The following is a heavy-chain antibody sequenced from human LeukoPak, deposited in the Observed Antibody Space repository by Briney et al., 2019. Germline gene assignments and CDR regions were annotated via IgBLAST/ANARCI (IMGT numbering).Heavy chain of an antibody. V-gene: IGHV1-8*01. CDR3: ARAASYYDFWSGYRYYYYYYMDV. Sequence: ASVKVSCKASGYTFTSYDINWVRQATGQGLEWMGWMNPNSGNTGYAQKFQGRVTMTRNTSISTAYMELSSLRSEDTAVYYCARAASYYDFWSGYRYYYYYYMDVWGKGTTVTVS. D-gene: IGHD3-3*01. J-gene: IGHJ6*03. CDR2: MNPNSGNT. CDR1: GYTFTSYD.